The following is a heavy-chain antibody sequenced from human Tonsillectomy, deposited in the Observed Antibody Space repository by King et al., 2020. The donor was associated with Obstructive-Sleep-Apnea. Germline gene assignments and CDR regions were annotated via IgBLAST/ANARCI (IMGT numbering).Heavy chain of an antibody. V-gene: IGHV3-21*01. J-gene: IGHJ4*02. CDR2: ISSSSSYI. D-gene: IGHD5-18*01. CDR1: GFTFSSYS. Sequence: VQLVESGGGLVKPGGSLRLSCAASGFTFSSYSMNWVRQAPGKGLEWVSSISSSSSYIYYADSVKGRFTISRDNAKNSLYLQMNSLRAEDTAVYYCASPMYSYGYYFDYWGQGTLVTVSS. CDR3: ASPMYSYGYYFDY.